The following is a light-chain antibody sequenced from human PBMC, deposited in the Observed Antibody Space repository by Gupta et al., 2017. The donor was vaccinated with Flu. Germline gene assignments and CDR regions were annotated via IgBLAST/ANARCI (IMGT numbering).Light chain of an antibody. V-gene: IGLV1-47*01. CDR2: SCN. Sequence: QSVLTQPPSATGTPGQRVTSSCSGRSSNIKSNSVYWYQQLPGTAPQLLIYSCNQWPPGVPVRFSGSKSGTADSLAISGLRSEDEADYYCSTWDDSLSGLVFGGGTKVTVL. CDR1: SSNIKSNS. J-gene: IGLJ3*02. CDR3: STWDDSLSGLV.